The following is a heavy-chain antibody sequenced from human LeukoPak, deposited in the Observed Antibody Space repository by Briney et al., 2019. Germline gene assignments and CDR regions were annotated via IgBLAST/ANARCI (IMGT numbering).Heavy chain of an antibody. CDR1: GGSFSGYY. V-gene: IGHV4-34*01. CDR2: INHSGST. J-gene: IGHJ6*03. Sequence: PSETLSLTCAVYGGSFSGYYWSWIRQPPGKGLEWIGAINHSGSTNYYPSLKSRVTISVDTTKNQFSLKLSSVTAADTAVYYCARVRYCSSTSCYRRGYYYYYYYMDVWGKGTTVTVSS. D-gene: IGHD2-2*02. CDR3: ARVRYCSSTSCYRRGYYYYYYYMDV.